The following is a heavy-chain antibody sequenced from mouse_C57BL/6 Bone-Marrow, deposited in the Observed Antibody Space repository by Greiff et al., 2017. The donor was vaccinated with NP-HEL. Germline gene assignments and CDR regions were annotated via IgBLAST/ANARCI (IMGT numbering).Heavy chain of an antibody. J-gene: IGHJ3*02. Sequence: QVQLKESGPGLVQPSQSLSITCTVSGFSLTSYGVHWVRQSPGKGLEWLGVIWSGGSTDYNAAFISRLSISKDNSKSQVFFKMNRLQADDTAIYYCARNDYYGGYWGQGTLVTVSA. CDR2: IWSGGST. CDR1: GFSLTSYG. D-gene: IGHD1-1*01. V-gene: IGHV2-2*01. CDR3: ARNDYYGGY.